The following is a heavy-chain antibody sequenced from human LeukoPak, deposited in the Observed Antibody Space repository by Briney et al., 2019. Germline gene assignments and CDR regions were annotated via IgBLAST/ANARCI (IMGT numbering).Heavy chain of an antibody. CDR2: IWYDGSNK. J-gene: IGHJ4*02. Sequence: PGGSLRLSCAASGFSFSSYGMHWVRQAPGKGLEWVAVIWYDGSNKYYADSVKGRFTISRDNSKNTLYLQMTSLGAEDTAVYSCATEVGTGSLEYWGQGTLVTVSS. D-gene: IGHD4-23*01. V-gene: IGHV3-33*01. CDR3: ATEVGTGSLEY. CDR1: GFSFSSYG.